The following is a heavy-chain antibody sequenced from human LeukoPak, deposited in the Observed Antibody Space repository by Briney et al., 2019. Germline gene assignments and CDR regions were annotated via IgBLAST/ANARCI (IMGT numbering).Heavy chain of an antibody. J-gene: IGHJ4*02. V-gene: IGHV3-30*03. CDR3: ARDPLWFGELFPYYFDY. CDR1: EFTFSSYN. D-gene: IGHD3-10*01. CDR2: ISYDGSNK. Sequence: GGSLRLSCAASEFTFSSYNMNWVRQAPGKGLEWVAVISYDGSNKYYADSVKGRFTISRDNSKNTLYLQMNSLRAEDTAVYYCARDPLWFGELFPYYFDYWGQGTLVTVSS.